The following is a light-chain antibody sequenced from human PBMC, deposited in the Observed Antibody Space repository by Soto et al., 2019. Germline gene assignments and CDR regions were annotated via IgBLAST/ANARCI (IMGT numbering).Light chain of an antibody. J-gene: IGKJ3*01. CDR2: GAS. V-gene: IGKV3-15*01. Sequence: EIVMTQSPATLSVSPGKRATLSCRASQSISSNLAWYQQKPGQAPRLLIYGASTRATGIPVRFSGSGSGTEFTLTISSLQSEDFAVYYCQQYQNWPRTFVPGTKVDIK. CDR3: QQYQNWPRT. CDR1: QSISSN.